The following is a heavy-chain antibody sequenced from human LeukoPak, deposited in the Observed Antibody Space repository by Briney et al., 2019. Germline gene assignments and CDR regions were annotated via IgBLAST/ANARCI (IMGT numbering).Heavy chain of an antibody. CDR1: GYTFTSYG. CDR2: ISAYNGNT. Sequence: ASVKVSCKASGYTFTSYGISWVRQAPGQGLEWMGWISAYNGNTNYAQKLQGRVTMTTDTSTSTAYMELRSLRSDDTAVYYCARDRDDFWSGDSYFDYWGQGTLVTVSS. D-gene: IGHD3-3*01. J-gene: IGHJ4*02. CDR3: ARDRDDFWSGDSYFDY. V-gene: IGHV1-18*01.